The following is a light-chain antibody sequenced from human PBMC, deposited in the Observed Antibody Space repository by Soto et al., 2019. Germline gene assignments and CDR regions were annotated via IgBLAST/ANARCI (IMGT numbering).Light chain of an antibody. CDR3: QQYGFLPLT. V-gene: IGKV3-20*01. CDR1: QSVSSSY. CDR2: GAS. Sequence: EIVLTQSPGTLSLSPGERATLSCRAGQSVSSSYLAWYQQKPGQAPRLLIYGASLRATGIPDRFSGSGSGPDFTLTISRLEPEDFAVYYCQQYGFLPLTFGGGTKVDIK. J-gene: IGKJ4*01.